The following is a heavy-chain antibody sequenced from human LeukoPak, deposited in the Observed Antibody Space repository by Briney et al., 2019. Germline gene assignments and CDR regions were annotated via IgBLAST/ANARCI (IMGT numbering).Heavy chain of an antibody. CDR2: IYTSGST. CDR3: ARVRNCSSTSCYRNHAFDI. Sequence: SETLSLTCTVSGGSISSYYWSWIRQPAGKGLEWIGRIYTSGSTNYNPSLKSRVAMSVDTSKNQFSLKLSSVTAADTAVYYCARVRNCSSTSCYRNHAFDIWGQGTMVTVSS. D-gene: IGHD2-2*02. V-gene: IGHV4-4*07. J-gene: IGHJ3*02. CDR1: GGSISSYY.